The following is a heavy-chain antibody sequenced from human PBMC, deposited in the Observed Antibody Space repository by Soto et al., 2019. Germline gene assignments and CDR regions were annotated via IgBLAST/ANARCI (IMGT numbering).Heavy chain of an antibody. CDR3: ARSRSFYSGYDSSFDY. V-gene: IGHV4-61*08. J-gene: IGHJ4*02. CDR2: IYYSGST. CDR1: GGSISSGGYS. D-gene: IGHD5-12*01. Sequence: SETLSLTCAVSGGSISSGGYSWSWIGQPPGKGLEWIGYIYYSGSTNYNPSLKSRVTISVDTSKNQFSLKLSSVTAADTAVYYCARSRSFYSGYDSSFDYWGQGTLVTVSS.